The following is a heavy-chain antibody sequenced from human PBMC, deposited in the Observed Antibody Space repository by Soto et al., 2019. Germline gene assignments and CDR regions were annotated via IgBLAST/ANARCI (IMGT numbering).Heavy chain of an antibody. Sequence: GXSVKVSCEASGYTFTSYGISWGRQAPVQGLEWMGWISAYNGNTNYAQKLQGRVTMTTDTSTSTAYMELRRLRSDDTAVYYCARDQGGELPYYYYGMDVWGQGTTVTVSS. CDR2: ISAYNGNT. D-gene: IGHD1-7*01. CDR3: ARDQGGELPYYYYGMDV. CDR1: GYTFTSYG. J-gene: IGHJ6*02. V-gene: IGHV1-18*04.